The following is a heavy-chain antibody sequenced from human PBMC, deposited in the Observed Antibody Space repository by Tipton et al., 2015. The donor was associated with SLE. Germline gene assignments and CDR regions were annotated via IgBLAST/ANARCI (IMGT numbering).Heavy chain of an antibody. Sequence: SLRLSCAASGFSFSSYVMNWVRQAPGKGLEWVSTIRDGGDMTYYADSVKGRFTISRDNSKSTLYLQMNSLRAEDTAIYYCAKGCGSNCGSVTPGGQGAGDTVAP. D-gene: IGHD4-11*01. CDR1: GFSFSSYV. CDR2: IRDGGDMT. CDR3: AKGCGSNCGSVTP. V-gene: IGHV3-23*01. J-gene: IGHJ1*01.